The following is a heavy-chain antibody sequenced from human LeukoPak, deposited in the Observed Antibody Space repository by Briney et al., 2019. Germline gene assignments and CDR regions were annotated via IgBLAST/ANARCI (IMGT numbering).Heavy chain of an antibody. D-gene: IGHD3-10*01. CDR3: ARDRGRTYYYGSVFFDI. V-gene: IGHV4-34*01. CDR1: GGSFSGYY. J-gene: IGHJ3*02. CDR2: INHSGRT. Sequence: SETLSLTCAVYGGSFSGYYWSWIRQPPGKGLEWIGEINHSGRTNYNPSIKSRVTISVDTSKNQFSLKLSSVTAADTAVYYCARDRGRTYYYGSVFFDIWGQGTMVTVSS.